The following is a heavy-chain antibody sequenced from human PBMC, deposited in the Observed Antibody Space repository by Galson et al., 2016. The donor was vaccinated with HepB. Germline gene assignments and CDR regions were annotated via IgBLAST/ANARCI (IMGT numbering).Heavy chain of an antibody. CDR3: AQSTLKSPYTSSWDYFHY. D-gene: IGHD2-2*02. CDR1: GFIFSDNA. J-gene: IGHJ4*02. CDR2: ISGRGGST. Sequence: SLRLSCAASGFIFSDNAMSWVRQAPGKGLEWVSAISGRGGSTYYADSVKGRFTISRDNSEDTLYLQMSSLRAEDAAVYYCAQSTLKSPYTSSWDYFHYWGQGTLVTVSS. V-gene: IGHV3-23*01.